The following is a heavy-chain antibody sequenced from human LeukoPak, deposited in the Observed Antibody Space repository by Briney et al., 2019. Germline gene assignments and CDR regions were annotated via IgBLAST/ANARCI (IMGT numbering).Heavy chain of an antibody. D-gene: IGHD5-24*01. V-gene: IGHV3-30-3*01. CDR2: ISYDGSNK. CDR3: ARDGPRANYWYFDL. Sequence: GGSLRLSSAASGFTFSSYAMHWVRQAPGKGLEWVAVISYDGSNKYYADSVKGRFTISRDNSKNTLYLQMNSLRAEDTAVYYCARDGPRANYWYFDLWGRGTLVTVSS. J-gene: IGHJ2*01. CDR1: GFTFSSYA.